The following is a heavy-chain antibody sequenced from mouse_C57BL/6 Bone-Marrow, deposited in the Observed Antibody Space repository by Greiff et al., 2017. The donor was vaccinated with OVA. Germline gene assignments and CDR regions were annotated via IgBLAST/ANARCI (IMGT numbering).Heavy chain of an antibody. J-gene: IGHJ1*03. CDR2: ILPSIGRT. Sequence: VKLQESGSELRSPGSSVKLSCKDFDSEVFPIAYMSWVRQKPGHGFEWIGGILPSIGRTIYGEKFEDKATLDADTLSNTAYLELNSLTSEDSAIYYCARWDYDGYWYFDVWGTGTTVTVSS. CDR3: ARWDYDGYWYFDV. V-gene: IGHV15-2*01. CDR1: DSEVFPIAY. D-gene: IGHD2-4*01.